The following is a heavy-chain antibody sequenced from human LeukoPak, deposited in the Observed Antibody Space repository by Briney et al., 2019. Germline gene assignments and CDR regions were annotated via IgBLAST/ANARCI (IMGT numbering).Heavy chain of an antibody. CDR1: GGSISSSNW. J-gene: IGHJ5*02. V-gene: IGHV4-4*02. Sequence: SGTLSLTCAVSGGSISSSNWWSWVRQPPGKGLEWIGEIYHSGSTNYNPSLKSRVTISVDKSKNQFSLKLSSVTAADTAMYYWAGVTIVRGVVDLFDPWGQGTLVTVSS. CDR2: IYHSGST. D-gene: IGHD3-10*01. CDR3: AGVTIVRGVVDLFDP.